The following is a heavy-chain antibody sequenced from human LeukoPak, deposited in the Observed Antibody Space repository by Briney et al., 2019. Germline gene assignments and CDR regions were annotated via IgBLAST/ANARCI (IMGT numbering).Heavy chain of an antibody. D-gene: IGHD2-21*01. CDR1: GFTFTAYA. J-gene: IGHJ4*02. Sequence: GRPLSLSCVASGFTFTAYAMHWVRQAPGKGLEWVAVAPHEGGDNYYADSVKGRFTISRDNGKNSLYLQMNSLRTEDTAAYFCVTGGDFYYAHWGQGTLVTVSS. CDR2: APHEGGDN. CDR3: VTGGDFYYAH. V-gene: IGHV3-30*01.